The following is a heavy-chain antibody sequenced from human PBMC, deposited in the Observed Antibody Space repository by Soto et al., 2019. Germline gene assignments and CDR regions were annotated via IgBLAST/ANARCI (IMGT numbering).Heavy chain of an antibody. CDR2: ISSSGDYT. J-gene: IGHJ5*02. CDR3: ARETGYTTTWTNWFDP. V-gene: IGHV3-21*01. D-gene: IGHD6-13*01. Sequence: GGSLRLSCAASGFTFSSYTMNWVRQAPGKGLEWVSSISSSGDYTYYADSMKGRVTISRDNAKNSLYLRVTSLRAEDTAFYYCARETGYTTTWTNWFDPWGQGTLVTVSS. CDR1: GFTFSSYT.